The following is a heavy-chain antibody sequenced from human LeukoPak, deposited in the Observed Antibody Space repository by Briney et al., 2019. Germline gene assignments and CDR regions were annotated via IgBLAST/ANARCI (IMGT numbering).Heavy chain of an antibody. CDR3: ATGGTRAATGRMGF. V-gene: IGHV3-30*03. CDR2: TSYDGNET. D-gene: IGHD6-25*01. J-gene: IGHJ4*02. CDR1: GFTFSRFG. Sequence: GGSLRLPCAVSGFTFSRFGMHWVRQATGKGLEWVTVTSYDGNETYYADSVKGRFTISRDNSKNTVYLQMNSLRAEDTAVYYCATGGTRAATGRMGFWGQGTLVTVSS.